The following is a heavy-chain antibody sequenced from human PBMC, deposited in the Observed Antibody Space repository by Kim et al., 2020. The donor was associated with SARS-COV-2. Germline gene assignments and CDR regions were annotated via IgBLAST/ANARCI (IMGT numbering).Heavy chain of an antibody. J-gene: IGHJ1*01. Sequence: GDSGKGRFTISRDNTKNSLYLQMNNLRGEDTAVYYCARDRVPASSAEYFQYWGQGTLVTVSS. V-gene: IGHV3-7*03. CDR3: ARDRVPASSAEYFQY. D-gene: IGHD2-2*01.